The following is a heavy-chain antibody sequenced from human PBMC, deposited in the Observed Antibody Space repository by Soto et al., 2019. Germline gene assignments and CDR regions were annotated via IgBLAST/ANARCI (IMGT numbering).Heavy chain of an antibody. CDR1: GGSVSDKTYY. Sequence: QVQLQESGPGLLKPSETLSLTCSVSGGSVSDKTYYWSWIRQPPGKRLESIGYVYYSGTTNYNPSLKSRVTISVDLSKNRFSLRLSSVTTADTALYYCARTTAVPNTLRSRYFFDYWGQGTLVTVSS. CDR2: VYYSGTT. CDR3: ARTTAVPNTLRSRYFFDY. J-gene: IGHJ4*02. D-gene: IGHD4-17*01. V-gene: IGHV4-61*01.